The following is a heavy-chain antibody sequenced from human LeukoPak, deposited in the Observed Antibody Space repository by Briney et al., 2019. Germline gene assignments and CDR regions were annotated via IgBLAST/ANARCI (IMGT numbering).Heavy chain of an antibody. CDR1: RDTFTSYD. CDR2: MNTNSGNT. CDR3: ARGAGYSSSFDP. D-gene: IGHD6-13*01. Sequence: APLKVSCKAPRDTFTSYDINSVRQATGHGGEWMGWMNTNSGNTGYAQKFPGRVTMTRNTAISTAYMELSSLRSEDTAVYYCARGAGYSSSFDPWGQGTLVTVSS. V-gene: IGHV1-8*01. J-gene: IGHJ5*02.